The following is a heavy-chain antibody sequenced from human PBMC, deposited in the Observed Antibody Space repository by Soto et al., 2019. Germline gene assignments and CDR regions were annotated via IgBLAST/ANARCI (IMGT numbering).Heavy chain of an antibody. CDR2: IIPIFGTA. CDR3: ATINRYSSSWRYYYYGMDV. Sequence: QVQLVQSGAEVKKPGSSVKVSCKASGGTFSSYAISWVRQAPGQGLEWMGGIIPIFGTANYAQKFQGRVTIPADESTSTAYMELSSLRSEDTAVYYCATINRYSSSWRYYYYGMDVWGQGTTVTVSS. V-gene: IGHV1-69*01. D-gene: IGHD6-13*01. J-gene: IGHJ6*02. CDR1: GGTFSSYA.